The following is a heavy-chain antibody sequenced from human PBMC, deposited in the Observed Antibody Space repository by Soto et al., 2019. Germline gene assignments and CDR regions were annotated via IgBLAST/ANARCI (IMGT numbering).Heavy chain of an antibody. D-gene: IGHD3-3*01. V-gene: IGHV2-5*02. CDR2: IYWDDDK. Sequence: ESGLTLVKPTQTLTLTCTFSGFSLSTGGVGVGWIRQPPGKALEWLAVIYWDDDKRYSPALKSRLTITKDTSKNLVVLMMTNMDPVDSATYYCAHSTGKSGSWNGGYFDYWGQGILVTVSS. J-gene: IGHJ4*02. CDR3: AHSTGKSGSWNGGYFDY. CDR1: GFSLSTGGVG.